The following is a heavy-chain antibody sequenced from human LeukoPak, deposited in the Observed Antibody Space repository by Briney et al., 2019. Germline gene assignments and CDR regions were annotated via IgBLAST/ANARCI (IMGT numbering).Heavy chain of an antibody. CDR3: ARSLWFGEFSYFDY. V-gene: IGHV3-30*19. CDR1: GFTFSSYG. Sequence: GGSLRLSCAASGFTFSSYGMHWVRQAPGKGLEWVAVISYDGSNKYYADSVKGRFTISRDNSKNTLYLQMNSLRAEDTAVYYCARSLWFGEFSYFDYWGQGTLVTVSS. D-gene: IGHD3-10*01. J-gene: IGHJ4*02. CDR2: ISYDGSNK.